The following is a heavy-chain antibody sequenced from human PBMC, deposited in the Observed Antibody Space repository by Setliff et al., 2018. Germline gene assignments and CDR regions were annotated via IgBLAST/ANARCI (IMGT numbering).Heavy chain of an antibody. J-gene: IGHJ4*02. CDR2: LRIGFSN. D-gene: IGHD2-2*01. V-gene: IGHV4-61*02. CDR3: RLAHCNTTSCEEALDF. Sequence: QTLSLTCTVSGDSVSSDRFHWGWFRQSAGKGLEWIGRLRIGFSNIYNPSLASRVTISVDTSKNRFSLKLDSVTAADTAVYYFRLAHCNTTSCEEALDFWSQGTLVTGSS. CDR1: GDSVSSDRFH.